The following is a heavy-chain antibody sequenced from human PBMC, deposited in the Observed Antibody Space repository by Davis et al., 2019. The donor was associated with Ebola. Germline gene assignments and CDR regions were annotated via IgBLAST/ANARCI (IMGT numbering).Heavy chain of an antibody. CDR1: GFTFSSYG. CDR3: ARQGYYESYGLDV. V-gene: IGHV3-30*03. CDR2: ISYDGSNK. Sequence: GESLKISCAASGFTFSSYGMHWVRQAPGKGLEWVAVISYDGSNKYYADSVKGRFTISRLNSKNTLYLQMNSLRAEDTAVYYCARQGYYESYGLDVWGQETTVTVSS. J-gene: IGHJ6*02. D-gene: IGHD3-22*01.